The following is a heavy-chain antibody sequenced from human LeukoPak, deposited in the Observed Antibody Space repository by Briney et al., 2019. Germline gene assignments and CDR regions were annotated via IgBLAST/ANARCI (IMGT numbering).Heavy chain of an antibody. CDR3: ARDKTYSGSSLGAFDI. V-gene: IGHV3-30-3*01. CDR1: GFTFSTDV. J-gene: IGHJ3*02. Sequence: GGSLRLSCAASGFTFSTDVMNWVRQAPGKGLGWVAVISYDGNTKYYADSVKGRFSMSRDTSKSTLYLQMNSLRAEDTAVYYCARDKTYSGSSLGAFDIWGQGTMLTVSS. D-gene: IGHD1-26*01. CDR2: ISYDGNTK.